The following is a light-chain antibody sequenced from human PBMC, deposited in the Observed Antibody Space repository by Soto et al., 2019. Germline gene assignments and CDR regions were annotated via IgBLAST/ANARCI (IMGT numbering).Light chain of an antibody. CDR3: QQYGSSPKT. CDR1: QSVSSK. J-gene: IGKJ1*01. CDR2: DTS. Sequence: EIVLTQSPATLSLSPGEGATLSCRASQSVSSKLAWYQQRPGQAPRLLIHDTSMRATGIPARFSGSGSGTDFTLTISRLEPEDFAMYYCQQYGSSPKTFGHGTKV. V-gene: IGKV3-20*01.